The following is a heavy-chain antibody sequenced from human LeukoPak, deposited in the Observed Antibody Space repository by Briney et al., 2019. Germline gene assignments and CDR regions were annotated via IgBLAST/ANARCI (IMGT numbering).Heavy chain of an antibody. Sequence: SETLSLTCTVSGGSISSYYWSWIRQPAGKGLEWIGRIYTSGSTNYNPSLKSRVTMSVDTSKNQFSLKLSSVTAADTAVYYCARDNGDILTGYYMFSAFDIWGQGTMVSVSS. D-gene: IGHD3-9*01. CDR3: ARDNGDILTGYYMFSAFDI. CDR1: GGSISSYY. J-gene: IGHJ3*02. V-gene: IGHV4-4*07. CDR2: IYTSGST.